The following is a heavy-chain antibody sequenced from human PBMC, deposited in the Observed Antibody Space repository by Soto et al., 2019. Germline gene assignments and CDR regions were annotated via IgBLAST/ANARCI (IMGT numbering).Heavy chain of an antibody. CDR3: XXXXXXXXXSIFDY. D-gene: IGHD2-21*01. CDR1: GFTFSSYA. Sequence: QVPLVESGGGVVQPGRSLRLSCVASGFTFSSYAMNWVRQAPGKGLEWVAVISYDGSTKYYADSVKGRFTISRDNSKTTLYLQMNSLRPEDTAVXXXXXXXXXXXXSIFDYWGQGTLVTVSS. CDR2: ISYDGSTK. J-gene: IGHJ4*02. V-gene: IGHV3-30*03.